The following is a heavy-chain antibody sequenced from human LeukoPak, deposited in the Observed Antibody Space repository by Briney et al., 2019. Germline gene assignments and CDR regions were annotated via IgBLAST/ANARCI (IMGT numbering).Heavy chain of an antibody. CDR1: GGTFSSYA. CDR2: IIPILGIA. D-gene: IGHD6-13*01. CDR3: ARIAPGIAAADY. Sequence: SANVSCKASGGTFSSYAIRGVRQAPGQGLEWMGRIIPILGIANYAQKFQGRVTITADKSTSTAYMELSSLRSEDTAVYYCARIAPGIAAADYWGQGTLVTVSS. J-gene: IGHJ4*02. V-gene: IGHV1-69*04.